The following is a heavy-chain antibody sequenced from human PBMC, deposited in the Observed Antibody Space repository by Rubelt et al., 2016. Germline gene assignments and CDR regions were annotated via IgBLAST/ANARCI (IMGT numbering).Heavy chain of an antibody. V-gene: IGHV3-74*01. D-gene: IGHD6-19*01. Sequence: GSLRLSCAASGFSFSMYWMHWVRQVPGKGLVWVSRIYSDMSSTTYADSVTGRFTISRDNAKNTLYLQMNSLRAEDTAVYYCASLGIAVAGTFGDFDYWGQGNLVTVSS. CDR1: GFSFSMYW. CDR2: IYSDMSST. J-gene: IGHJ4*02. CDR3: ASLGIAVAGTFGDFDY.